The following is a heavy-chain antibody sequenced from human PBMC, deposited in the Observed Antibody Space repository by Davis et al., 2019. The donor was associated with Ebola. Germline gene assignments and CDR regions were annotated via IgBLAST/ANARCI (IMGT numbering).Heavy chain of an antibody. D-gene: IGHD3-10*01. CDR1: GLIFSNCD. Sequence: GGSLRLSCATSGLIFSNCDMHWVRQTPGKGLEWVAFIQYDGGSKYYADSVKGRFTISRDSSKNTLYLQMNSLRGDDTAVYYCAKGTYYYGPGRPDYWGQGTLVTVSS. CDR3: AKGTYYYGPGRPDY. J-gene: IGHJ4*02. CDR2: IQYDGGSK. V-gene: IGHV3-30*02.